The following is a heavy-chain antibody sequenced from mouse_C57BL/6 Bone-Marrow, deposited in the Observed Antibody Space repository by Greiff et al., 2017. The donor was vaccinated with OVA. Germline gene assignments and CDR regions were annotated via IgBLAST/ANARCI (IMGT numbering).Heavy chain of an antibody. V-gene: IGHV1-76*01. J-gene: IGHJ1*03. CDR1: GYTFTDYY. D-gene: IGHD1-1*01. CDR2: IYPGSGNT. CDR3: AREITFWYFDV. Sequence: QVQLQQSGAELVRPGASVKLSCKASGYTFTDYYINWVKQRPGQGLEWIARIYPGSGNTYYNEKFKGKATLTAEKSSSTAYMQLSSLTSEDSAVYFCAREITFWYFDVWGTGTTVTVSS.